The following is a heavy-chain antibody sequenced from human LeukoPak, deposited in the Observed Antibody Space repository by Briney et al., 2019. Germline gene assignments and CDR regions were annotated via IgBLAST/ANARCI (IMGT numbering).Heavy chain of an antibody. Sequence: SVKVSCKASGGTFSSYAISWVRQAPGQGLEWMGRIIPIFGTANYAQKFQGRVTITTDGSTSTAYMELSSLRSEDTAVYYCARSGGSRGGEVYFDYWGQGTLVTVSS. J-gene: IGHJ4*02. CDR2: IIPIFGTA. CDR3: ARSGGSRGGEVYFDY. V-gene: IGHV1-69*05. CDR1: GGTFSSYA. D-gene: IGHD2-15*01.